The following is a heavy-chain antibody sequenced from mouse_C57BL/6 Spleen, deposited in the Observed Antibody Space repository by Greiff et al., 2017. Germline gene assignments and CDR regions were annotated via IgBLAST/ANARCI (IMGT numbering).Heavy chain of an antibody. CDR3: APMDSNYGGGFAY. Sequence: VQLQQSGPELVKPGASVKFSCKASGYAFSSSWMNWVKQRPGKGLEWSGRIYPGDGDTNYNGKFKGKATLTTDKSSSTAYMQLSSLTSEDSAVYFCAPMDSNYGGGFAYWGQGTLVTVSA. V-gene: IGHV1-82*01. CDR1: GYAFSSSW. D-gene: IGHD2-5*01. J-gene: IGHJ3*01. CDR2: IYPGDGDT.